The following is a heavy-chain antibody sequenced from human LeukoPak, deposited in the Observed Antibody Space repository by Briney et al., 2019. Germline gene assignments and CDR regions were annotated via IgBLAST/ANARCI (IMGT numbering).Heavy chain of an antibody. Sequence: GGSLRLSCAASGFTFSFHWMHWVRQAPGKGPVWVSLINPDGSSTTSADSVKGRFTISRDNAKNTLYLQMNSLRAEDTAVYYCARDVGSGSTFDYWGQGTLVTVSS. CDR2: INPDGSST. V-gene: IGHV3-74*01. CDR1: GFTFSFHW. CDR3: ARDVGSGSTFDY. J-gene: IGHJ4*02. D-gene: IGHD3-10*01.